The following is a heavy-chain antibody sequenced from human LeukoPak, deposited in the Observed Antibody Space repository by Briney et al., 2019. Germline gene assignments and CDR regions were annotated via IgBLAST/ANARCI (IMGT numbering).Heavy chain of an antibody. CDR3: ASRFRSGYYTVGYYFDY. D-gene: IGHD3-3*01. J-gene: IGHJ4*02. Sequence: PSETLSLTCAVSGYSISSGYYWGWIRQPPGKGLEWIGSIYHSGSTYYNPSLKSRVTISVDTSKNQFSLKLSSVTAADTAVYYCASRFRSGYYTVGYYFDYWGQGTLVTVSS. CDR1: GYSISSGYY. V-gene: IGHV4-38-2*01. CDR2: IYHSGST.